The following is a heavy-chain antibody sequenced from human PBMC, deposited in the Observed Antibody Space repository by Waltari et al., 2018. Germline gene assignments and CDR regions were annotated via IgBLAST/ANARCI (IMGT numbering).Heavy chain of an antibody. J-gene: IGHJ4*02. CDR2: INTSGNT. Sequence: QVQLQESGPGLVKPSETLSLTCTVSGGSISSYYWSWIRQPAGEGLEWIGRINTSGNTKFNPSLESRVTGSVDTSKNQFSLKLSSVTAADTAVYYCARSYSGYDYDSWGQGTLVTVSS. CDR1: GGSISSYY. V-gene: IGHV4-4*07. CDR3: ARSYSGYDYDS. D-gene: IGHD5-12*01.